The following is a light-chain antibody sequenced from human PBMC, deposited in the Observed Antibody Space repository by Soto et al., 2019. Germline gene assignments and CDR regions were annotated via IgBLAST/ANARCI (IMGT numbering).Light chain of an antibody. CDR2: QVN. V-gene: IGLV2-8*01. CDR1: SSDIGVYDF. Sequence: QSVLTQPPSASGSPGQSVTISCTGTSSDIGVYDFVSWYQQHPGKAPKVIIYQVNKRPSGVPDRFSGSKSGNTASLTVSGLRPEDEADYFCSSYTTSSTVIFGGGTKLTVL. CDR3: SSYTTSSTVI. J-gene: IGLJ2*01.